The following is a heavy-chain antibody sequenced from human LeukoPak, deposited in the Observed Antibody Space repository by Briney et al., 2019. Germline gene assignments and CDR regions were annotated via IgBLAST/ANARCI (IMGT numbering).Heavy chain of an antibody. V-gene: IGHV4-38-2*01. Sequence: SETLSLTCAVSGYSISSGYYWGWIRQPPGQGLEWIGSIYHSGSTYYNPSLKSRVTISVDTSKNQFSLKLSSVTAADTAVYYCARQREYSYRLPYYFDYWGQGTLVTVSS. CDR2: IYHSGST. D-gene: IGHD5-18*01. CDR1: GYSISSGYY. J-gene: IGHJ4*02. CDR3: ARQREYSYRLPYYFDY.